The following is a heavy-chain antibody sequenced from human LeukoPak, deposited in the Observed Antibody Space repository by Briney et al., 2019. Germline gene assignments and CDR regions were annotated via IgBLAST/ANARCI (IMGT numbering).Heavy chain of an antibody. V-gene: IGHV1-18*01. Sequence: ASVKVSCKASGYTFTSYGISWVRQAPGQGLEWMGWISAYNGNTNYAQKLQGRVAMTTDTSTNTAYMELRSLRSDDTAVYYCARDLGGYVWGSYRWFDPWGQGTLVTVSS. J-gene: IGHJ5*02. CDR3: ARDLGGYVWGSYRWFDP. D-gene: IGHD3-16*02. CDR1: GYTFTSYG. CDR2: ISAYNGNT.